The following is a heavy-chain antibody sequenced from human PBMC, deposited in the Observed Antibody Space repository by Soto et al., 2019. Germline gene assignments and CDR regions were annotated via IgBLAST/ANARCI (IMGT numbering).Heavy chain of an antibody. D-gene: IGHD6-13*01. CDR2: INPNSGGT. Sequence: ASVKVSCKASGYTFTVYYMHWVLQAPGQGLDWMGWINPNSGGTDYAQKFQGRVTMTRDTSISTVYMELSRLRSDDTAVYYCARDRDSSWSDYWGQGTLVTVSS. J-gene: IGHJ4*02. V-gene: IGHV1-2*02. CDR3: ARDRDSSWSDY. CDR1: GYTFTVYY.